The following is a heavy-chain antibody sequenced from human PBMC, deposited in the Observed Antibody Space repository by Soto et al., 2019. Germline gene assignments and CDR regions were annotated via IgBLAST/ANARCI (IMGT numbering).Heavy chain of an antibody. J-gene: IGHJ6*02. CDR1: GFTFSDYW. V-gene: IGHV3-7*01. CDR3: ARDRGYNYANAGYYYYYGMDV. D-gene: IGHD5-18*01. CDR2: IKQYGSEK. Sequence: GGSLRLSCAASGFTFSDYWMSWVRQAPGQGLEWVANIKQYGSEKYYGDSVKGRFPISRDNAKSSLYLQMNSLRAEDTAVYYCARDRGYNYANAGYYYYYGMDVWGQGTTVTVSS.